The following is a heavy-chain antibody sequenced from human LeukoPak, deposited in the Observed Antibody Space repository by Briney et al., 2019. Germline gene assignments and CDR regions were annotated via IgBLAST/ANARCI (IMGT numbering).Heavy chain of an antibody. J-gene: IGHJ4*02. CDR1: GGTFSSYA. Sequence: ASVKVSCKASGGTFSSYAISWVRQAPGQGLEWMGGIIPIFGTANYAQKFQGRVTITADESTSTAYMELSRLSSDDTAVYFCAGRPDTSPVAIFDYWGQGTLVTISS. CDR3: AGRPDTSPVAIFDY. D-gene: IGHD5-18*01. CDR2: IIPIFGTA. V-gene: IGHV1-69*13.